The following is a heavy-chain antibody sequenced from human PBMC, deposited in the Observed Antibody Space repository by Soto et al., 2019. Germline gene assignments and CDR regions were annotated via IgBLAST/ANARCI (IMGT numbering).Heavy chain of an antibody. Sequence: EVQLLESGGGLVQPGGSLRLSCAASGFTFSSYAMSWVRQAPGKGLEWVSAISGSGGSTYYADSVKGRFTISRDNSKNALYLQRYSLRAEDTAVYYCAIGKARGDYLIDYWGQGTLVTVSS. CDR3: AIGKARGDYLIDY. CDR1: GFTFSSYA. CDR2: ISGSGGST. D-gene: IGHD4-17*01. V-gene: IGHV3-23*01. J-gene: IGHJ4*02.